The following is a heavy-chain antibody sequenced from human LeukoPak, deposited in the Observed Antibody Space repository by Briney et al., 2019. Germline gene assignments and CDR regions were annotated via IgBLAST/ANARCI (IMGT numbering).Heavy chain of an antibody. D-gene: IGHD1-26*01. CDR2: ISSSGTTI. Sequence: PGGSLRLSCAASGFTFSSYEMNWVRQAPGKGLKWVSCISSSGTTIYYADSVKGRFTISRDNAKNSLYLQMNSLSAEDTAVYYCARGRVGARAEYFQHWGQGTLVTVSS. V-gene: IGHV3-48*03. CDR3: ARGRVGARAEYFQH. CDR1: GFTFSSYE. J-gene: IGHJ1*01.